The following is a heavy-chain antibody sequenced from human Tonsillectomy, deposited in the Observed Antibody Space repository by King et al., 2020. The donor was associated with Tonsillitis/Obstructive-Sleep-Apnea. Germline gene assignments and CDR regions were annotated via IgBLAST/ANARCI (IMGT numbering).Heavy chain of an antibody. J-gene: IGHJ6*02. CDR2: ISGSGGST. CDR1: GFTFSSYA. CDR3: ARNYYGSGSRGLGMDV. Sequence: VQLVESGGGLVQPGGSLRLSCAASGFTFSSYAMSWVRQAPGKGLEWVSAISGSGGSTYYADSVKGRFTISRDNSKNTLYLQMNSLRAEDTAVYYCARNYYGSGSRGLGMDVWGQGTTVTVSS. D-gene: IGHD3-10*01. V-gene: IGHV3-23*04.